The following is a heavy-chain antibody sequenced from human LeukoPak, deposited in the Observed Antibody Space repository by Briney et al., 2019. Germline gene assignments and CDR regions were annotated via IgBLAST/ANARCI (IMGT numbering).Heavy chain of an antibody. CDR3: AKDRTGRKKGDAFDI. D-gene: IGHD1-1*01. J-gene: IGHJ3*02. V-gene: IGHV1-69*04. CDR2: IIPILGIA. Sequence: SVKVSCKASGGTFSSYAISWVRQAPGQGLEWMGRIIPILGIANYAQKFQGRVTITADKSTSTAYMELSSLRSEDTAVYYCAKDRTGRKKGDAFDIWGQGTMVTVSS. CDR1: GGTFSSYA.